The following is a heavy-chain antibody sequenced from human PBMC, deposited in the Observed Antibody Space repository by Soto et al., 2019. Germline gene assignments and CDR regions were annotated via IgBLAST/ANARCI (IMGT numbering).Heavy chain of an antibody. J-gene: IGHJ6*02. Sequence: QVALQQWGAGLLKPSQTLSLTCGVHGGSFNDYFWTWIRQPPGKGLEWIGEVHHTGTSYYNPSRQSRFTLSVDTSKNQISLNLTSVTAADTALYYCARRKDSSRYFYGMDVWGQGTTVVVS. CDR2: VHHTGTS. CDR3: ARRKDSSRYFYGMDV. D-gene: IGHD6-13*01. CDR1: GGSFNDYF. V-gene: IGHV4-34*02.